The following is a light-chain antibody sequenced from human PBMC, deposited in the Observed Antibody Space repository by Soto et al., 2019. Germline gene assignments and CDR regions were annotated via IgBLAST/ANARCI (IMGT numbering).Light chain of an antibody. V-gene: IGKV3-11*01. CDR3: QQRATWPLT. CDR1: QSVSSF. Sequence: EIVLTQSPATLSLSPGERATLSCWASQSVSSFLAWYQQKPGQAPRLLIYDASNRATGVPPRFSGSGSVADFTLTISSLEPEDFAIYYCQQRATWPLTFGGGTKVEI. CDR2: DAS. J-gene: IGKJ4*01.